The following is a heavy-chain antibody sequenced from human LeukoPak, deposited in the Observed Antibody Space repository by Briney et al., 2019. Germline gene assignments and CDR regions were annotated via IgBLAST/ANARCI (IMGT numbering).Heavy chain of an antibody. CDR3: ARGSRWTAFDI. V-gene: IGHV4-34*01. CDR2: INHRGST. Sequence: SETLSLTCAVYGGSFSGFYWSWVRQPPGKGLEWIGEINHRGSTNYNPSLKSRVTISVDTSKNQFSLKLSSVTAADTAVYYCARGSRWTAFDIWGQGTMVTVSS. D-gene: IGHD6-13*01. J-gene: IGHJ3*02. CDR1: GGSFSGFY.